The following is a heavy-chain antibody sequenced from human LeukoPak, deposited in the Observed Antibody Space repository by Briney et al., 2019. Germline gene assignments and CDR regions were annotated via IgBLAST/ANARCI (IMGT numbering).Heavy chain of an antibody. V-gene: IGHV4-34*01. D-gene: IGHD3-9*01. Sequence: SETLSLTCAVYGGSFSGYYWSWIRQPPGKGLEWIGEINHSGSTNYNPSLKSRVTISVDTSKNQFSLKLSSVTAADTAVYYCARGTWDVLRYFDWLSLTLDYWGQGTLVTVSS. CDR1: GGSFSGYY. J-gene: IGHJ4*02. CDR2: INHSGST. CDR3: ARGTWDVLRYFDWLSLTLDY.